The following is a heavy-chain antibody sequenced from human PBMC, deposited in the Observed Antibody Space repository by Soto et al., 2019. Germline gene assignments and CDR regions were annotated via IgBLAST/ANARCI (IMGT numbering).Heavy chain of an antibody. CDR1: GFTFSTYA. CDR2: ISYDGSNT. D-gene: IGHD6-19*01. J-gene: IGHJ3*02. CDR3: AKGRGQWPYGDAFDI. V-gene: IGHV3-30*18. Sequence: GGSLRLSCAASGFTFSTYAMHWVRQAPGKGLEWVAIISYDGSNTNYADSVKGRFTISRDNSKNTLDLQMNSRRDEDTAVYYCAKGRGQWPYGDAFDIWGQGTMVTVSS.